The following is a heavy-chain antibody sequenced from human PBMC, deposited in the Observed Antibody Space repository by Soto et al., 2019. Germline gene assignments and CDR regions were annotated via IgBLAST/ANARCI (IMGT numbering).Heavy chain of an antibody. CDR2: ISYDGSNK. CDR1: GFTFSSYG. V-gene: IGHV3-30*18. J-gene: IGHJ6*02. CDR3: AKGQGMDV. Sequence: QVQLVESGGGVVQPGRSLRLSCAASGFTFSSYGMHWVRQAPGKGLEWVAVISYDGSNKYYADSVKGRFTISRDNSKNTLYLHMNSLRAEDTAVYYCAKGQGMDVWGQGTTVTVSS.